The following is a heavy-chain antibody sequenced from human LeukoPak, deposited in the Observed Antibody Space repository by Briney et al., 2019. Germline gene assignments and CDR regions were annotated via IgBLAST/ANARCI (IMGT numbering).Heavy chain of an antibody. D-gene: IGHD3-10*01. CDR1: GGSISSYY. CDR3: ARDRHPYYKSPNYFDY. CDR2: IYYSGST. V-gene: IGHV4-59*01. Sequence: SETLSLTCTVSGGSISSYYWSWIRQPPGKGLEWIGYIYYSGSTNYNPSLKSRVTISVDTSKNQFSLELSSVTAADTAVYYCARDRHPYYKSPNYFDYWGQGTLVTVSS. J-gene: IGHJ4*02.